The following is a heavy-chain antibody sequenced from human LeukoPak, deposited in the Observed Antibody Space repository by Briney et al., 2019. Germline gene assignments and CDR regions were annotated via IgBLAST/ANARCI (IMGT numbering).Heavy chain of an antibody. CDR2: INSDGSST. V-gene: IGHV3-74*01. CDR1: GFTFSRYW. J-gene: IGHJ3*02. CDR3: AEEGENYAFDI. D-gene: IGHD2-21*01. Sequence: PGGSLRLSCAASGFTFSRYWMHWVRQTPGKGLVWVSRINSDGSSTRYADSVKGRFTISRDNSKNTLYLQMNSLRAEDTAIYYCAEEGENYAFDIWGQGTMVTVSS.